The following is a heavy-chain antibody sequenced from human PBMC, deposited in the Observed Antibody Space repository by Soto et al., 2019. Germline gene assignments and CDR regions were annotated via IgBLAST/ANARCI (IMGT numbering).Heavy chain of an antibody. J-gene: IGHJ6*03. V-gene: IGHV4-34*01. D-gene: IGHD2-2*01. Sequence: SETLSLTCAVYGGSFSGYYWSWIRQPPGKGLEWIGEINHSGSTNYNPSLKSRVTMSLDTSKNQFSLKLSSVTAADTAVYYCARGVVVVPAANYYYYYMDIWGKGTTVTVSS. CDR2: INHSGST. CDR1: GGSFSGYY. CDR3: ARGVVVVPAANYYYYYMDI.